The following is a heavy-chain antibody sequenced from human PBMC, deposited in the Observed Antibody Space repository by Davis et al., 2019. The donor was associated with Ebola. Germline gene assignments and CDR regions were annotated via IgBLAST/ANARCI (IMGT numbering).Heavy chain of an antibody. V-gene: IGHV4-38-2*02. Sequence: ESLKISCTVSGYSISTGYHWGWIRQPPGKGLEWIGSFHHSGYTYYNPSLKSRVTMSVDTSKNQFSLKLISVTAADTAVYYCARDVRHNYHYYMDVWGGGTTVTVSS. CDR2: FHHSGYT. J-gene: IGHJ6*03. D-gene: IGHD3-10*02. CDR3: ARDVRHNYHYYMDV. CDR1: GYSISTGYH.